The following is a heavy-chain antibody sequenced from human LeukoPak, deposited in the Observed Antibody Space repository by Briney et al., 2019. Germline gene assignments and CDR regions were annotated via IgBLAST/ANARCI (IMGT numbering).Heavy chain of an antibody. D-gene: IGHD5-18*01. CDR3: AKGLTRGYTYGPPGY. CDR1: GGSFNHYY. V-gene: IGHV4-34*01. CDR2: INHIGST. J-gene: IGHJ4*02. Sequence: SETLSLTCAVYGGSFNHYYWSWIRQPPGKGLEWIGEINHIGSTSYNPSLKSRVTISVDTSNNQFSLKLSSVTAADAAVYYCAKGLTRGYTYGPPGYWGQGTLVA.